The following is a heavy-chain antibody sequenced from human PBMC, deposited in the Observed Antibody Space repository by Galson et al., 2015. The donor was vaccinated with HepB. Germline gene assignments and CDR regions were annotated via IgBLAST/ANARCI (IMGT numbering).Heavy chain of an antibody. CDR2: INPNSGGT. CDR1: GYTFTSYY. D-gene: IGHD3-16*01. CDR3: ARVRFSAGRSFDY. J-gene: IGHJ4*02. V-gene: IGHV1-2*02. Sequence: SVKVSCKASGYTFTSYYMHWVRQAPGQGLEWMGIINPNSGGTNYAQKFQGRVTMTRDTSISTAFMELSSLRSDDTAVFYCARVRFSAGRSFDYWGQGTLVTVSS.